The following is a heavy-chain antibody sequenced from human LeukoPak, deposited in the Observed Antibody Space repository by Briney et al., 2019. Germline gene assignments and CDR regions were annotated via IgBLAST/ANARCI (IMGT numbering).Heavy chain of an antibody. CDR3: ARAAGGAAFDF. D-gene: IGHD4-23*01. Sequence: ASVKVSCKASGYTFTGYYIHWVRQAPGQGLECLGWMNSDSGATNYLQKFQGRVTMTRDTSISTAFMELSRLTSDDTAIYYCARAAGGAAFDFWGQGTLVTVSS. J-gene: IGHJ4*02. CDR1: GYTFTGYY. CDR2: MNSDSGAT. V-gene: IGHV1-2*02.